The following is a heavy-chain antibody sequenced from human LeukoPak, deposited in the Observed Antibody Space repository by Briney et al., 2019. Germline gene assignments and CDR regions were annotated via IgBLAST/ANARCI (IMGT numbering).Heavy chain of an antibody. CDR1: GYSISSGYY. D-gene: IGHD6-19*01. Sequence: PSETLSLTCTVSGYSISSGYYWGWIRQPPGKGLEGIGSSYHSRSTYYDPSLKSRFTKSVDTSKNHFSLKLRSVTAADKAVYYCARDPLGIAVAGSGNFDYWGQGTLVTVSS. CDR2: SYHSRST. CDR3: ARDPLGIAVAGSGNFDY. V-gene: IGHV4-38-2*02. J-gene: IGHJ4*02.